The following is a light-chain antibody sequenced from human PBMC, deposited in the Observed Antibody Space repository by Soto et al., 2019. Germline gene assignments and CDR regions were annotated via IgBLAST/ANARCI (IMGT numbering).Light chain of an antibody. CDR3: SSYIINSTLVI. CDR1: SGDVGTYNY. V-gene: IGLV2-14*01. CDR2: EVS. Sequence: QSALTQPASVSGSPGQSITISCTGTSGDVGTYNYVSWYQQHPGKAPKLMIYEVSNRPSGISNRFSGSKSGNTASLTISELQAEDGADYYCSSYIINSTLVIFGGGTKVTV. J-gene: IGLJ2*01.